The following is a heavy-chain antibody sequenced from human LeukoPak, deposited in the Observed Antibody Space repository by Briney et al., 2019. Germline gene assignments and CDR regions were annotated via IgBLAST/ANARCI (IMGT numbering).Heavy chain of an antibody. V-gene: IGHV3-30*04. J-gene: IGHJ4*02. CDR3: ARDSSHCYDY. CDR2: ISYDGSNK. CDR1: GFTFTSYA. Sequence: GRSLRLSCAASGFTFTSYAMHWVRQAPGKGLEWVTVISYDGSNKYYADSVKGRFTISRDNSKNTLCLQMNSLRAEDTAVYYCARDSSHCYDYWGQGTLVTVSS.